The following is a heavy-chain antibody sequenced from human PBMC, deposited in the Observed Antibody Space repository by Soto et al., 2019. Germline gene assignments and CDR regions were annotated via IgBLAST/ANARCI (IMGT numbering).Heavy chain of an antibody. J-gene: IGHJ6*02. V-gene: IGHV3-23*01. CDR2: ISGSGGTT. D-gene: IGHD6-19*01. CDR1: GFTFSSYA. Sequence: GGSLRLSCVASGFTFSSYALNWVRQAPGRGLEWVSAISGSGGTTYYADSVKGRFTISRDNSKNTLYLQMNSLRAEDTAVYYCARVGYSSGFYYYYGMDVWGQGTTVTVSS. CDR3: ARVGYSSGFYYYYGMDV.